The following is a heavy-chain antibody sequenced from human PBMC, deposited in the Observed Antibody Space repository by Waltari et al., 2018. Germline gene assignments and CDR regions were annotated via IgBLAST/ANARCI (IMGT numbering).Heavy chain of an antibody. V-gene: IGHV3-30*04. CDR3: ARDYWERTNCHGMDV. Sequence: QVQLVASGGGVVQPGRSLRLSCAASEFTFRSYAMHWVRQASGKGLEWVAIISYNGRNIYYEDSVKGRFTISRDNSNKTLYLRMNSLRPEDTAVYYCARDYWERTNCHGMDVWGQGTTVTVSS. CDR1: EFTFRSYA. J-gene: IGHJ6*02. CDR2: ISYNGRNI. D-gene: IGHD1-1*01.